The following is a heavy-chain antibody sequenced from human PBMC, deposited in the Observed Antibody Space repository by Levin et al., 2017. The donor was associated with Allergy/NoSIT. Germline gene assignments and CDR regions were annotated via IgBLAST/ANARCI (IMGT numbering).Heavy chain of an antibody. CDR3: ASSGYFAEYLNP. CDR1: GDSVSSITAA. V-gene: IGHV6-1*01. CDR2: TYYRSKWHY. J-gene: IGHJ1*01. D-gene: IGHD2-21*01. Sequence: SQTLSLTCAISGDSVSSITAAWNWIRQSPSRGLEWLGRTYYRSKWHYDYAVSVKSRITINEDTSKNQFSLQLNSMTPEDTAVYYCASSGYFAEYLNPWGQGTLVTVSS.